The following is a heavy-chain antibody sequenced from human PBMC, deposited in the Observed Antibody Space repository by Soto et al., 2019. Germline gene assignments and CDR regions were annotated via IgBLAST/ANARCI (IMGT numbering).Heavy chain of an antibody. CDR2: IFYSGST. Sequence: SETLSLTCTVSSGSISSSNYYWGWIRQPPGKGLEWIGSIFYSGSTFYNPSLKSRVTISVDTSKNQFSLTLTSVTAADTAVYYCARHEDVDTAFDYWGLGTLVTVSS. J-gene: IGHJ4*02. CDR3: ARHEDVDTAFDY. D-gene: IGHD5-18*01. V-gene: IGHV4-39*01. CDR1: SGSISSSNYY.